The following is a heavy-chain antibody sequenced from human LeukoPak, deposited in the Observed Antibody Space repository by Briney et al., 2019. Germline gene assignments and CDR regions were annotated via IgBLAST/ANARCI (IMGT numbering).Heavy chain of an antibody. D-gene: IGHD3-3*01. CDR3: ASRAMYYDFWSGPKGYYYYGMDV. CDR2: INHSGST. CDR1: GGSFSGYY. J-gene: IGHJ6*02. Sequence: PSETLSLTCAVYGGSFSGYYWSWIRQPPGKGLEWIGEINHSGSTNYNPSLKSRVTISVDTSKNQFSLKLSSVTAVDTAVYYCASRAMYYDFWSGPKGYYYYGMDVWGQGTTVTVSS. V-gene: IGHV4-34*01.